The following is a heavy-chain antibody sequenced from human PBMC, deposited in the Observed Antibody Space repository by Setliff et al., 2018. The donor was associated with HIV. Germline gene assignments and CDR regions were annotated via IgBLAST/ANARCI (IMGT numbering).Heavy chain of an antibody. Sequence: SETLSLTCTVSGGSISSRSYYWSWIRQPPGKGLEWIAYIFYTGSTNYNPSLKSRVTISADTSKNQFSLNLSSVTAAETAVYYCARVGYHGSGRYSFDYWGQGTLVTVSS. CDR1: GGSISSRSYY. V-gene: IGHV4-61*01. CDR2: IFYTGST. J-gene: IGHJ4*02. CDR3: ARVGYHGSGRYSFDY. D-gene: IGHD3-10*01.